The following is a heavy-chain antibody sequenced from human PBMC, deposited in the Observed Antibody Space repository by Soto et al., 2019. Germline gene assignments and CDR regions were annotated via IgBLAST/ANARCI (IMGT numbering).Heavy chain of an antibody. CDR2: ISWDSGTI. Sequence: EVQLVESGGGLVQPGRSLRLSCAASGFTFDDYAMHWVRQAPGKGLEWVSGISWDSGTIVYVGSVKGRFTISRDNAKNSLYLQMNSLRAEDTALYYCAKDMRGGSSSSRYYYGVDVWGQGTTVTVSS. V-gene: IGHV3-9*01. J-gene: IGHJ6*02. CDR1: GFTFDDYA. D-gene: IGHD6-13*01. CDR3: AKDMRGGSSSSRYYYGVDV.